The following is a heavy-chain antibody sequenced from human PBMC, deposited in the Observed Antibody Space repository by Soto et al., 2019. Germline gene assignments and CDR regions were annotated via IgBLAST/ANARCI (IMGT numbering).Heavy chain of an antibody. J-gene: IGHJ4*02. D-gene: IGHD3-3*01. V-gene: IGHV3-7*01. Sequence: EVQLVESGGGLVQPGGSLRLSCAASGFTFSSYWMSWVRQAPGKGLEWVANIKQDGSEKYYVDSVKGRFTISRDNAKNSRYLQMSSLSAEDTDVYYCARGGSNYDFWSGYYYLGSWEEYYFDYWGQGTLVTVSS. CDR3: ARGGSNYDFWSGYYYLGSWEEYYFDY. CDR2: IKQDGSEK. CDR1: GFTFSSYW.